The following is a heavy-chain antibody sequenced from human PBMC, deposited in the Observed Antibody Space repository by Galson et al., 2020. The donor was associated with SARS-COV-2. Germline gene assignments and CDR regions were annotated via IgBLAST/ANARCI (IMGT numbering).Heavy chain of an antibody. J-gene: IGHJ3*02. CDR1: GFTFSDSG. CDR2: IRSRANNYAT. D-gene: IGHD4-4*01. Sequence: GESLKISCAASGFTFSDSGMYWVRQASGQGLEWVGRIRSRANNYATEYAASVKGRFTISRDDSQNTAYLQMNSLKTEDTAVYYCTRVPPYSNSFWDAFDIWGQGTMVTVSS. V-gene: IGHV3-73*01. CDR3: TRVPPYSNSFWDAFDI.